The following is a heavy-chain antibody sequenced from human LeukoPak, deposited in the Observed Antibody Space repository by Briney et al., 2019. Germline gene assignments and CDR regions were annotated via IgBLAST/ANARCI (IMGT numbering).Heavy chain of an antibody. CDR1: GFAFSSYA. J-gene: IGHJ4*02. V-gene: IGHV3-23*01. CDR3: AKDHRSGCDWGHDY. Sequence: GGSLRLSCAASGFAFSSYAMSWVRQAPGKGLEWVSTISGSAISTYYADSVKGRFTISRDNSQNTLYLQMNSLRAEDTAVYYCAKDHRSGCDWGHDYWGQGTLVTVSS. D-gene: IGHD5-12*01. CDR2: ISGSAIST.